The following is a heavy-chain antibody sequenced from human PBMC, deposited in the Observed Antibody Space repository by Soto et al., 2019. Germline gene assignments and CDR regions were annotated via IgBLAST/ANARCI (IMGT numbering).Heavy chain of an antibody. V-gene: IGHV4-39*01. D-gene: IGHD6-13*01. CDR2: MHYSGST. J-gene: IGHJ5*02. Sequence: QLQLQESGPGLVKPSETLSLTCAVSGDSFRSSDYYWGWIRRPPNKGLEWIGSMHYSGSTFYNPSLKSRVTISVDTSKNQCSLKLTSVTAADTAVYYCARPGYSSSGYWFDPWGQGTLVTVSS. CDR3: ARPGYSSSGYWFDP. CDR1: GDSFRSSDYY.